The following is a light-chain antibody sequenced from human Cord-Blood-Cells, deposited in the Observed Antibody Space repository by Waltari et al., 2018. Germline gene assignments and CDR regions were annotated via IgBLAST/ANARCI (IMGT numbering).Light chain of an antibody. Sequence: QSVLTQPPSASGPPGQRVTISCSGTSSDVGRYNRVSWYQQHPGTAPNLLIYEVSNRPSGVPDRFSGSKSGNTASLTISVLQAEDEADYYCSSYTSSSTYVFGTGTKVTVL. J-gene: IGLJ1*01. V-gene: IGLV2-18*02. CDR2: EVS. CDR1: SSDVGRYNR. CDR3: SSYTSSSTYV.